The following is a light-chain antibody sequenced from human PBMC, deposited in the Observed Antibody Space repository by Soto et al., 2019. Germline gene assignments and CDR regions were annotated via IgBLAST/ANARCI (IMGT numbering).Light chain of an antibody. CDR1: QGISSY. CDR3: QQLNSYPYT. V-gene: IGKV1-9*01. CDR2: GAS. J-gene: IGKJ2*01. Sequence: IQLTQSPPSLSASVGDRVTITCRASQGISSYLAWYQQKPGKAPKLLIYGASTLQSGVPSRFSCSGSGTDFSLTISSLQPEDFASYYCQQLNSYPYTFGQGTKLEIK.